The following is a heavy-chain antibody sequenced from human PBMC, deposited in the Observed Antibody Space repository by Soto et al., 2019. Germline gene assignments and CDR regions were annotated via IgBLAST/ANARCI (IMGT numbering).Heavy chain of an antibody. Sequence: AGESLKISCKASGYSFTTSWIGWVRQMPGKGLEWMGIIFPSDSDTRYSPSFQGQVTISVDKSISTAYLQWSSLKASDSAMYYCARRPGSWFDPWGQGTLVTVSS. J-gene: IGHJ5*02. CDR3: ARRPGSWFDP. V-gene: IGHV5-51*01. CDR2: IFPSDSDT. D-gene: IGHD3-10*01. CDR1: GYSFTTSW.